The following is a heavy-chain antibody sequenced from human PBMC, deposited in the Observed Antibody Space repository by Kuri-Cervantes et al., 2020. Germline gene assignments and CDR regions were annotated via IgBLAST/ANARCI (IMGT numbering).Heavy chain of an antibody. V-gene: IGHV3-23*01. Sequence: GGSLRLSCAASGFTFSSFWMAWVRQAPGRGLEWVAGYSGSGDYTNYADSVKGRFTISRDNSKNTLYLQMNSLRAEDTAVYYCAKDPAMYYYDSSGYDYWGQGTLVTVSS. CDR1: GFTFSSFW. CDR3: AKDPAMYYYDSSGYDY. D-gene: IGHD3-22*01. CDR2: YSGSGDYT. J-gene: IGHJ4*02.